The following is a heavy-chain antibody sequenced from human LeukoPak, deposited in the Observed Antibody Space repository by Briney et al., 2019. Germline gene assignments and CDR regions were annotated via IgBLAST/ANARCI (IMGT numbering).Heavy chain of an antibody. CDR3: ARDLVVVVPAATLDAFDI. Sequence: SETLSLTCTVSGGSISNYYWSWIRQPAGKGLEWIGRIYSSGSTNYNPSLKSRDTMSVDKSKNQFSLKLSSVTATDTAVYYCARDLVVVVPAATLDAFDIWGQGTMVTVSS. V-gene: IGHV4-4*07. CDR1: GGSISNYY. D-gene: IGHD2-2*01. J-gene: IGHJ3*02. CDR2: IYSSGST.